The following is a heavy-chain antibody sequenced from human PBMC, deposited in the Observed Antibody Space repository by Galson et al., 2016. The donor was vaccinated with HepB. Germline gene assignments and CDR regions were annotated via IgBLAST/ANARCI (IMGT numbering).Heavy chain of an antibody. CDR1: VFNFYDYA. V-gene: IGHV3-9*01. CDR3: AKDISSVLYYSVMDV. J-gene: IGHJ6*02. D-gene: IGHD3-10*01. Sequence: SLRLSCAASVFNFYDYAMHWVRQVPGQGLEWVSGINWNSGRIDYADSVKGRFTITRDNSRNSLHLQMNSLRAEDTALYYCAKDISSVLYYSVMDVWGQGTTVTVSS. CDR2: INWNSGRI.